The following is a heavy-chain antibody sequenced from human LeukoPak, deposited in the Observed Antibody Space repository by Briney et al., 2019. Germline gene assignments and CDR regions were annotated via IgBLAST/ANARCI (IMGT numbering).Heavy chain of an antibody. CDR3: AKEGRFLWFGEPLDY. Sequence: GGSLRLSCAASGFTFSSYSMNWVRQAPGKGLEWVSSISSSSSYIYYADSVKGRFTISRDNAKNSLYLQMNSLRAEDTAVYYCAKEGRFLWFGEPLDYWGQGTLVTVSS. CDR2: ISSSSSYI. D-gene: IGHD3-10*01. CDR1: GFTFSSYS. J-gene: IGHJ4*02. V-gene: IGHV3-21*01.